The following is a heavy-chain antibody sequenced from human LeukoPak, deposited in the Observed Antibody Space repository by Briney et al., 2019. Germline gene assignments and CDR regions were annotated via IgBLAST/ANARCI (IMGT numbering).Heavy chain of an antibody. D-gene: IGHD3-3*01. CDR3: ASPYYDFWSGSQLDAFDI. CDR1: GFTFSSYA. J-gene: IGHJ3*02. Sequence: PGRSLRLSCAASGFTFSSYAMHWVRQAPGKGLEWVAVISYDGSNKYYADSVKGRFTISRDNSKNTLYLQMNSLRAEDTAVYYCASPYYDFWSGSQLDAFDIWGQGTMVTVSS. V-gene: IGHV3-30*14. CDR2: ISYDGSNK.